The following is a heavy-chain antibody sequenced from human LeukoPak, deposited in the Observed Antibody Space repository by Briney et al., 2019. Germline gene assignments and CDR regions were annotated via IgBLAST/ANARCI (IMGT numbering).Heavy chain of an antibody. J-gene: IGHJ4*02. D-gene: IGHD4-23*01. CDR3: AREGDGGNSGFAY. Sequence: PGGSLRLSCAVSGFTFSGYNMNWVRQAPGKGLEWIAYISSTSVIYYADSLKGRFTISRDNAENSLYLQMNSLRVDDTAVYYCAREGDGGNSGFAYWGQGTLVTVSS. CDR2: ISSTSVI. V-gene: IGHV3-48*01. CDR1: GFTFSGYN.